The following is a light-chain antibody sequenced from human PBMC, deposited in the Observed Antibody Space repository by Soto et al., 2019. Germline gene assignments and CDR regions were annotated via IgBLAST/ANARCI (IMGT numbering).Light chain of an antibody. Sequence: DIPLTQSPSLLSASVGDTVTITCRASQGMSTYLAWYQQKPGKVPKLLIRSASTLQSGVPPRFSGGGSGTEFTLTISTLQPDDSGIYYCQQLNGYQLAFGEGTNVEIK. CDR1: QGMSTY. V-gene: IGKV1-9*01. CDR3: QQLNGYQLA. J-gene: IGKJ4*01. CDR2: SAS.